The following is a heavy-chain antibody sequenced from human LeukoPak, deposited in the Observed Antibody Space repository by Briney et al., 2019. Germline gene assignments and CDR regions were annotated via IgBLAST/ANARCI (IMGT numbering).Heavy chain of an antibody. J-gene: IGHJ4*02. V-gene: IGHV1-2*02. Sequence: ASVKVSCKASGYTFTGYYMHWVRQAPGQGLEWMGWINPNSGGTNYAQKFQGRVTMTRDTSISTAYMELSRLRSDDTAVYYCARVLRYDFWSAYYFDYWGQGTLVTVSS. CDR3: ARVLRYDFWSAYYFDY. CDR2: INPNSGGT. CDR1: GYTFTGYY. D-gene: IGHD3-3*01.